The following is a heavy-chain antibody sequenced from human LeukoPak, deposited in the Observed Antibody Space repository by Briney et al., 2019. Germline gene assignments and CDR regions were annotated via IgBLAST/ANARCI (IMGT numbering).Heavy chain of an antibody. V-gene: IGHV3-30*18. CDR1: GFTFSSCG. CDR2: ISYDGSDK. CDR3: PKDYNYGYGYYFDY. Sequence: GGSLRLSSAASGFTFSSCGMQWVRQAPGKGLEWVAVISYDGSDKYYADSVKGRFTISRDNSKNTLYLQMNSLRAEDTAVYYCPKDYNYGYGYYFDYWGQGTLVTVSS. D-gene: IGHD3-10*01. J-gene: IGHJ4*02.